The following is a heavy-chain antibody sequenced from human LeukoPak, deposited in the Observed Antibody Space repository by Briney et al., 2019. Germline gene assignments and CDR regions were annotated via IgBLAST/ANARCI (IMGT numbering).Heavy chain of an antibody. V-gene: IGHV1-46*01. CDR2: IYPRDGST. Sequence: ASVEVSCKASGYIFTSNYIHWVRQAPGQGLEWMGMIYPRDGSTSYAQRFQDRVTVTRDTSTSTVHMELSGLRSEDTAIYYCARDQEGFDYWGQGTQVTVSS. J-gene: IGHJ4*02. CDR1: GYIFTSNY. CDR3: ARDQEGFDY.